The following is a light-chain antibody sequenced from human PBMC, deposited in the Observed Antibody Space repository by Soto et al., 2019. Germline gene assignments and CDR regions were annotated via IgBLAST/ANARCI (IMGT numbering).Light chain of an antibody. CDR3: QQSYSRST. CDR2: AAS. V-gene: IGKV1-39*01. CDR1: QSISSY. J-gene: IGKJ1*01. Sequence: IQLTQSPSSLSASVGDRVTITCRASQSISSYLNWYQQKPGKAPKLRIYAASSLQSGVPSRLSGSGSGTDFTLTISSLQPEDFATYYCQQSYSRSTFGQGTKVDIK.